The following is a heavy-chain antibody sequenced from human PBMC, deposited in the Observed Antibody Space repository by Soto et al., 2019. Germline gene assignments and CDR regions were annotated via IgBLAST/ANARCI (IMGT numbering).Heavy chain of an antibody. D-gene: IGHD3-22*01. CDR1: GFTFSSYA. V-gene: IGHV3-30-3*01. J-gene: IGHJ4*02. CDR2: ISYDGSNK. CDR3: ARRPRPYSSGYYDYFDY. Sequence: GESLKISCAASGFTFSSYAMHWVRQAPGKGLEWVAVISYDGSNKYYADSVKGRFTISRDNSKNTLYLQMNSLRAEDTAVYYCARRPRPYSSGYYDYFDYWGQGTLVTVSS.